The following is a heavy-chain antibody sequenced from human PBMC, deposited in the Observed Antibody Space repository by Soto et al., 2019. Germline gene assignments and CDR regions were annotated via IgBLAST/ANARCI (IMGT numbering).Heavy chain of an antibody. V-gene: IGHV3-30*03. CDR1: AFTLMKFG. D-gene: IGHD1-1*01. Sequence: QVQLVESGGGVVQPGGSLRLSCGDSAFTLMKFGVHWVRQAPGTGPEWVGAISSDGSIQSYGDSVRGLFTVSRDNSEKRVLRQMNGLRGDVSGVNYCARVNVGVFHSQVDIWCQGEMLTVSS. J-gene: IGHJ3*02. CDR2: ISSDGSIQ. CDR3: ARVNVGVFHSQVDI.